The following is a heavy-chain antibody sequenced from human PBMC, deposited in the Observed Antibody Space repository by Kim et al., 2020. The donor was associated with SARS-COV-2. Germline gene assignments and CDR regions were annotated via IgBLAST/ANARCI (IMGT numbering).Heavy chain of an antibody. CDR3: AKEVGTGVGGIGY. J-gene: IGHJ4*02. D-gene: IGHD1-26*01. Sequence: YADYVKGRFNISRDNAKNSLYLQMDSLRLEDTALYYCAKEVGTGVGGIGYWGQGNLVTVSS. V-gene: IGHV3-9*01.